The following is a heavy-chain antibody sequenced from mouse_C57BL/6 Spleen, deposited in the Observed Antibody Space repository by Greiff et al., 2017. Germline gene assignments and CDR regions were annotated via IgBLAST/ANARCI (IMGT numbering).Heavy chain of an antibody. D-gene: IGHD1-1*01. CDR1: GFTFSSYA. CDR2: ISDGGSYT. V-gene: IGHV5-4*01. Sequence: EVQRVESGGGLVKPGGSLKLSCAASGFTFSSYAMSWVRQTPEKRLEWVATISDGGSYTYYPDNVKGRFTISRDNAKNNLYLQMSHLKSEDTAMYYCARVLYYGRATDYYAMDYWGQGTSVTVSS. J-gene: IGHJ4*01. CDR3: ARVLYYGRATDYYAMDY.